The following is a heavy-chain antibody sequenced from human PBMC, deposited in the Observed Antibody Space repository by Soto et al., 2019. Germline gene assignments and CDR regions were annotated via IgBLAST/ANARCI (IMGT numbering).Heavy chain of an antibody. D-gene: IGHD6-13*01. J-gene: IGHJ4*02. CDR1: VYHVSSYR. CDR3: ARREAAGNDY. V-gene: IGHV5-51*07. CDR2: IYPGDSDT. Sequence: GASQQRSCKVSVYHVSSYRSGREHQMPGKGLEWMGIIYPGDSDTRYSPSFQGQVTISADKSISTAYLQWSSLKASDTAMYYCARREAAGNDYWGQGTLVTVPS.